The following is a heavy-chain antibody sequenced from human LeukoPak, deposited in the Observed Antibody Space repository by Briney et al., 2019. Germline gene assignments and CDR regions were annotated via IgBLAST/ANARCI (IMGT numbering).Heavy chain of an antibody. D-gene: IGHD5-18*01. CDR1: GYTFTSYG. CDR2: ISAYNGKT. J-gene: IGHJ4*02. V-gene: IGHV1-18*01. CDR3: ARDGGDGQLWFVY. Sequence: AAVKVSCKASGYTFTSYGISWVRQAPGQGLEWVGWISAYNGKTNYAQTHQGRVTITTDTSTSTAYMELRSLRSDDTAVYYCARDGGDGQLWFVYWGPGTLVTVSS.